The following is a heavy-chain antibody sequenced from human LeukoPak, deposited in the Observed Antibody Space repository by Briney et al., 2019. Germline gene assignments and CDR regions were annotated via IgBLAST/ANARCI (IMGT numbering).Heavy chain of an antibody. CDR3: ARFDYAEYYFDY. CDR1: GGSISSSSYY. V-gene: IGHV4-39*07. CDR2: IYYSGST. J-gene: IGHJ4*02. D-gene: IGHD4-17*01. Sequence: SETLSLTCSVSGGSISSSSYYWGWIRQPTGRGLEWIGSIYYSGSTYYNPSLKSRVTMSVDTSKNQFSLKLTSVTAAGTAIYYCARFDYAEYYFDYWGQETLVTVSS.